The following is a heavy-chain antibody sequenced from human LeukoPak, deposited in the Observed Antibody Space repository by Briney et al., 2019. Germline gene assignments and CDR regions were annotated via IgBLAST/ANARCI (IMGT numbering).Heavy chain of an antibody. D-gene: IGHD3-22*01. CDR2: ISGSGGST. J-gene: IGHJ4*02. V-gene: IGHV3-23*01. CDR3: AKGDYYDSSGYYYRLDY. Sequence: AGGSLRLSCAASGFTFSSYAMSWVRQAPGKGLVCVSAISGSGGSTYYADSVKGRFTISRDNSKNTLYLQMNSLRAEDTAVYYCAKGDYYDSSGYYYRLDYWGQGTLVTVSS. CDR1: GFTFSSYA.